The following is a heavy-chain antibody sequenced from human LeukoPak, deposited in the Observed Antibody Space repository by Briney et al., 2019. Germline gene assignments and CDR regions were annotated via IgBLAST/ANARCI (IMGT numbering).Heavy chain of an antibody. CDR1: GGSINNYY. J-gene: IGHJ4*02. CDR2: IYYSGNT. Sequence: SETLSLTCTVSGGSINNYYWSWIRQPPGKGLEWIGYIYYSGNTNYNPSLKSRVTMSVDTSKNQFSLKLSSVTAADTAVYYCARLGDGKLLPHFDYWGQGILVTVSS. D-gene: IGHD2-15*01. CDR3: ARLGDGKLLPHFDY. V-gene: IGHV4-59*08.